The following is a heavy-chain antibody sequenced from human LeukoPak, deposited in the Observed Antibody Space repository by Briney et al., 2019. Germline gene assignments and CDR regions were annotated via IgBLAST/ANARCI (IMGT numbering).Heavy chain of an antibody. D-gene: IGHD2-8*01. CDR1: GFTFSSYS. V-gene: IGHV3-21*01. CDR2: ISSSSSYI. Sequence: GGSLRLSCAAYGFTFSSYSMNWVRQAPGKGLEWVSSISSSSSYIYYADSVKGRFTISRDNAKNSLYLQMNSLRAEDTAVYYCARGSSTNTIKDYWGQGTLVTVSS. CDR3: ARGSSTNTIKDY. J-gene: IGHJ4*02.